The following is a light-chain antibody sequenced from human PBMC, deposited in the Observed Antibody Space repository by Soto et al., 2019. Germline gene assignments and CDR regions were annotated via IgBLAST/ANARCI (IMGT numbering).Light chain of an antibody. CDR2: GAS. CDR3: QQYGSFRWT. V-gene: IGKV3-20*01. J-gene: IGKJ1*01. Sequence: EIVLTQSPGTLSLSPGERATLSCRASQSVSSGYLAWYQQKPGQAPRLLIYGASSRATGIPDRFSGSGSGTDFTLTISRLEPEDFAVYYCQQYGSFRWTFGQGTKVEIK. CDR1: QSVSSGY.